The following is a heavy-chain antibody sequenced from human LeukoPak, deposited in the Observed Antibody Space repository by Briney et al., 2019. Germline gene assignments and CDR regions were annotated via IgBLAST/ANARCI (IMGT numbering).Heavy chain of an antibody. CDR2: IYPGDSDT. J-gene: IGHJ3*02. V-gene: IGHV5-51*01. Sequence: GESLKISCKGSGYSFNSYWIGWVRQMPGKGRGWMGIIYPGDSDTRYSPSFQGQVTHSADKSISTAYLQCGSPKALDTALVYFARLLRAAVGAAFDIWGQGTTVTVSS. D-gene: IGHD6-25*01. CDR1: GYSFNSYW. CDR3: ARLLRAAVGAAFDI.